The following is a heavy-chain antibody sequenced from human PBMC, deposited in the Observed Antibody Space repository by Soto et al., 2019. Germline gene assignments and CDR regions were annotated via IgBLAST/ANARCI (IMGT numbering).Heavy chain of an antibody. V-gene: IGHV3-30*18. CDR2: ISYDGSNK. J-gene: IGHJ6*02. CDR3: AKDHFFSEWLYRPDLKNYYYYGMDV. D-gene: IGHD3-3*01. Sequence: GGSLRLSCAASGFTFSSYGMHWVRQAPGKGLEWVAVISYDGSNKYYADSVKGRFTISRDNSKNTLYLQMNSLRAEDTAVYYCAKDHFFSEWLYRPDLKNYYYYGMDVWGQGTTVTVSS. CDR1: GFTFSSYG.